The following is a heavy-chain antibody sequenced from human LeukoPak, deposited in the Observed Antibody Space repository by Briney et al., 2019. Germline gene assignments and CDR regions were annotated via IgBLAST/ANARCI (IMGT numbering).Heavy chain of an antibody. J-gene: IGHJ6*03. V-gene: IGHV3-9*01. CDR2: ISWNSGSI. CDR1: GFTFDDYA. CDR3: EKKKEKDSGFWSGYYYYYYYNMDV. Sequence: PGRSLRLSCAASGFTFDDYAMHWVRQAPGKGLEWVSGISWNSGSIGYADSVKGRFTISRDNAKNSLYLQMNSLRAEDTALYYCEKKKEKDSGFWSGYYYYYYYNMDVWGKGPRVTVSS. D-gene: IGHD3-3*01.